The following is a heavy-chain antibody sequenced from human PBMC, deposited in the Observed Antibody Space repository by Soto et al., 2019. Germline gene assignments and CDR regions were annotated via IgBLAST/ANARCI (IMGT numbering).Heavy chain of an antibody. CDR1: GFTFGRHW. V-gene: IGHV3-7*01. CDR3: AIDTYGDNGQVLDY. Sequence: EVQVVESGGGLVQPGGSLRLSCAGSGFTFGRHWMTWVRQARGKGLEWVANIKEDGSEIYYVDSVKGRFTISRDNAKNSVYLQMNSLRAEDTALYYCAIDTYGDNGQVLDYWGQGTLVTVSS. D-gene: IGHD4-17*01. CDR2: IKEDGSEI. J-gene: IGHJ4*02.